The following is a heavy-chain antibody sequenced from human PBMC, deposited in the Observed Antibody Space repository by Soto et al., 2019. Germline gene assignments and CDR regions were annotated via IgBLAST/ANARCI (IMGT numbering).Heavy chain of an antibody. V-gene: IGHV3-23*01. J-gene: IGHJ4*02. CDR2: ISTSIDAT. D-gene: IGHD6-6*01. CDR1: GFAFSNYA. Sequence: LRLSCAASGFAFSNYAIHWVRQAPGKGLEWVSSISTSIDATYYADSVKGRFTISRDDSKNTLYLQMNSLRAEDSAVYYCAKDRTVAARNFDYWGQGTQVTVSS. CDR3: AKDRTVAARNFDY.